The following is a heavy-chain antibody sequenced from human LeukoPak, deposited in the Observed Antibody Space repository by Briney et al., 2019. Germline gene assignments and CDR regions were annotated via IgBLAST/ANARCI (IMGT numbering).Heavy chain of an antibody. D-gene: IGHD2-21*02. J-gene: IGHJ4*02. CDR2: ISGSGGGST. CDR3: ARDLRDEGFDY. V-gene: IGHV3-23*01. Sequence: GGSLRLSCAASGITFSSYAMSWVRQAPGKGLEWVSSISGSGGGSTYYADSVKGRFTISRDNSKNTLYLQMNSLRAEDTAVYYCARDLRDEGFDYWGQGTLVTVS. CDR1: GITFSSYA.